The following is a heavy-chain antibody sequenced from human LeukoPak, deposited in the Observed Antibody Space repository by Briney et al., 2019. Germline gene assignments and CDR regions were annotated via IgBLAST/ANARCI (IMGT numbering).Heavy chain of an antibody. J-gene: IGHJ6*04. D-gene: IGHD3-10*01. CDR2: IKSKTDGGTT. V-gene: IGHV3-15*01. CDR1: GFTFSNAW. CDR3: ARDQDYYGSGSYYPLSRPYYYGMDV. Sequence: GGSLRLSCAASGFTFSNAWMSWVRQAPGKGLEWVGRIKSKTDGGTTDYAAPVKGRFTISRDNSKNTLYLQMNSLRAEDTAVYYCARDQDYYGSGSYYPLSRPYYYGMDVWGKGTTVTVSS.